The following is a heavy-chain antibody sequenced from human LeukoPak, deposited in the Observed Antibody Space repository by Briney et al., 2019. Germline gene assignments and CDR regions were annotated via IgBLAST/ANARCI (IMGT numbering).Heavy chain of an antibody. CDR1: GFSFYNFA. J-gene: IGHJ4*02. CDR2: ISGSGGSL. D-gene: IGHD1-26*01. CDR3: VKVSGRGPRGPFDS. V-gene: IGHV3-23*01. Sequence: GGSLRLSCAASGFSFYNFAMSCVRQAPGKGLEWVSGISGSGGSLYYAEFVKGRFSISRDVSKSMLYLEMKSLRVDDTAVYYCVKVSGRGPRGPFDSWGQGTLVTVSS.